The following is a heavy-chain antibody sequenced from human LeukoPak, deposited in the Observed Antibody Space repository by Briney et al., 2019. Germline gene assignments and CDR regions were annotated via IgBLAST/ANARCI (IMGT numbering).Heavy chain of an antibody. V-gene: IGHV4-4*07. CDR3: ARDRLFGSGHRYFDY. Sequence: PSETLSLTCTVSGGSITSYFWSWIRQPAGKGLEWIGRIYTSGSTNYNPSLKSRVTMSVDTSKNQFSLKPSSVTAADTAVYYCARDRLFGSGHRYFDYWGQGTLVTVSS. CDR1: GGSITSYF. CDR2: IYTSGST. J-gene: IGHJ4*02. D-gene: IGHD3-22*01.